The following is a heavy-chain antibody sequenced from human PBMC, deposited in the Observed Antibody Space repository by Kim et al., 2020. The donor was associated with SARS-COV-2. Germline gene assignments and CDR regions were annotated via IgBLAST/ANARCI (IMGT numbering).Heavy chain of an antibody. CDR3: AGSYYYGMDV. CDR2: T. Sequence: TYYNPSLKSRVTISVETSKNQFSLKLSSVTAADTAVYYCAGSYYYGMDVWGQGTTVTVSS. V-gene: IGHV4-39*07. J-gene: IGHJ6*02.